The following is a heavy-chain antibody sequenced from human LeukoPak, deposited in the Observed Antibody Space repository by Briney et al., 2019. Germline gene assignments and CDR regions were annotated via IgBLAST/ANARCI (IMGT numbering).Heavy chain of an antibody. CDR2: ISSNGGST. CDR3: ASVVLSSGSLDY. J-gene: IGHJ4*02. CDR1: GFTFSSYD. D-gene: IGHD3-22*01. V-gene: IGHV3-64*01. Sequence: GGSLRLSCAVSGFTFSSYDMYWVRQAPGKGLEYVSGISSNGGSTYYANSVKGRLTISRDNSKNTLYLQMGSLRAEDMAVYYCASVVLSSGSLDYWGQGTLVTVSS.